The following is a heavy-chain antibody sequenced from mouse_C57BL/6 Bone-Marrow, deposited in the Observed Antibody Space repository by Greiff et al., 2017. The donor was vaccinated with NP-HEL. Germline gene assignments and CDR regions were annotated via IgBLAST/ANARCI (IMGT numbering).Heavy chain of an antibody. Sequence: EVQLLQSGAGLVKPGASLKLSCAASGFTFSSYAMSWVRQTPEQRLEWVATISAGGSYTYYPDNVKGRFTITRDNAKNNLYLQMSHLKSEDTAMYCCARTGTQYFDVWGTGTTVTVSS. CDR3: ARTGTQYFDV. CDR2: ISAGGSYT. J-gene: IGHJ1*03. CDR1: GFTFSSYA. V-gene: IGHV5-4*01. D-gene: IGHD4-1*01.